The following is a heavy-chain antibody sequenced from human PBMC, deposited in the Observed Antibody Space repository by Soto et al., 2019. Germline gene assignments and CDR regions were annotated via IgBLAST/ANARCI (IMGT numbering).Heavy chain of an antibody. V-gene: IGHV1-18*01. CDR2: ISAYNGNT. D-gene: IGHD3-22*01. CDR1: GYTFTSYG. J-gene: IGHJ4*02. CDR3: ARACDSSGYYPVLLCY. Sequence: QVQLVQSGAEVKKPGASVKVSCKASGYTFTSYGISWVRQAPGQGLEWMGWISAYNGNTNYPQNLQGRVTMTTDTSTSTVNMELRSLRSDDTAVYYCARACDSSGYYPVLLCYWGQGTLVTVSS.